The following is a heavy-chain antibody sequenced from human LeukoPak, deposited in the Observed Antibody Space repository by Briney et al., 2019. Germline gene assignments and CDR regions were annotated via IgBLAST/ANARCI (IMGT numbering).Heavy chain of an antibody. CDR3: ARLPGGAGSDY. CDR1: GGTFSSYA. Sequence: ASVKVSCKASGGTFSSYAISWVRQAPGQALEWMGGIIPIFGTANYAQKFQGRVTITADESTSTAYMELSSLRSEDTAVYYCARLPGGAGSDYWGQGTLVTVSS. CDR2: IIPIFGTA. J-gene: IGHJ4*02. V-gene: IGHV1-69*13. D-gene: IGHD3-10*01.